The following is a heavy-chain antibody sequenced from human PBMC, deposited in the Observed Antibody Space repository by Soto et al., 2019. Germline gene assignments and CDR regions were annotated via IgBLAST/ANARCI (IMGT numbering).Heavy chain of an antibody. J-gene: IGHJ4*02. CDR3: ARGGVSTRTFDY. Sequence: GESLKISCQGSGFTFTHYWIGWVRQVPGKGLEWLGVIYPSDSATRYNPSFQGQVAMSADPSISSAYLQWSSLRASDTAMYYCARGGVSTRTFDYWGQGTPVTVSS. CDR2: IYPSDSAT. V-gene: IGHV5-51*01. D-gene: IGHD3-3*01. CDR1: GFTFTHYW.